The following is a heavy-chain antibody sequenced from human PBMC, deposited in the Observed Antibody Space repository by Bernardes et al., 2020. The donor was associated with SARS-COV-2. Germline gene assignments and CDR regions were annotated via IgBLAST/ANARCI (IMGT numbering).Heavy chain of an antibody. J-gene: IGHJ5*02. Sequence: GGSLRLSCAAPGFAFSNYEMNWVRQAPGKGLEWVSFIGSRDNTKYYADSVKGRFTISRDNAKHTLYLHMNSLRAEDTAVYYCARAGHFIPHWFDTWGQGTLVTVSS. CDR1: GFAFSNYE. CDR3: ARAGHFIPHWFDT. CDR2: IGSRDNTK. D-gene: IGHD2-21*01. V-gene: IGHV3-48*03.